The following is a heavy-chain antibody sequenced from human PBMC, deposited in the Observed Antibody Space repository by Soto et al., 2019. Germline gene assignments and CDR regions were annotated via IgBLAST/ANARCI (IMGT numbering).Heavy chain of an antibody. J-gene: IGHJ4*02. V-gene: IGHV1-3*04. CDR1: GYTFTSYA. D-gene: IGHD2-15*01. Sequence: ASVKVSCKASGYTFTSYAMHWVRQAPGQRLEWMGWINTDNGNTNYAQKFQGRVTMTTDTSTNTAYMELRSLTSDDTAVYYCARDCTGGSCFCIYWGQGTLVTVSS. CDR2: INTDNGNT. CDR3: ARDCTGGSCFCIY.